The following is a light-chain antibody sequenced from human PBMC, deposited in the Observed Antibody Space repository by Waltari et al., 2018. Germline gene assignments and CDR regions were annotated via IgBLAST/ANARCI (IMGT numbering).Light chain of an antibody. CDR1: ASNIGGNL. CDR2: RSD. J-gene: IGLJ3*02. CDR3: ASWDDSLNGHWV. V-gene: IGLV1-44*01. Sequence: QSVLTQPPSASGTPGQRVTISCSGSASNIGGNLVNWYQQLPGKAPKLLIDRSDLRPSSVPDRFSGSKSGTSASLAISGLQSEDEADYFCASWDDSLNGHWVFGGGTKVTVL.